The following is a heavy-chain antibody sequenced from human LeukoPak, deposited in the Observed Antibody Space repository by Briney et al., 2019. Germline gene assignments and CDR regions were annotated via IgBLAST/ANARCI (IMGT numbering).Heavy chain of an antibody. CDR2: IHNSGTT. D-gene: IGHD3-10*01. V-gene: IGHV4-34*01. J-gene: IGHJ4*02. CDR1: GGPFSGYF. Sequence: SETLSLTCAVSGGPFSGYFWSWIRQSSGKGLEWIGEIHNSGTTNYNPSLNSRVTISEDTSKNQFYLNLSSVTAADTAVYYCARRYYYNLGSFPFDFWGQGTLVIVSS. CDR3: ARRYYYNLGSFPFDF.